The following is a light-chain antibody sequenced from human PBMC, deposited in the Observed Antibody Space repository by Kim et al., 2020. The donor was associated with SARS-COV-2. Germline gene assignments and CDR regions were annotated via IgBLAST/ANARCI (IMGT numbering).Light chain of an antibody. V-gene: IGKV1-5*03. J-gene: IGKJ2*01. Sequence: SASVGERVTITCPASQSISSWLAWYQQKPGKGPKVVIYKASSLESGVPSRFSGSGSGTEFTLTISSLQPDDLASYYCQQYKSYPYTFGQGTKLEI. CDR2: KAS. CDR1: QSISSW. CDR3: QQYKSYPYT.